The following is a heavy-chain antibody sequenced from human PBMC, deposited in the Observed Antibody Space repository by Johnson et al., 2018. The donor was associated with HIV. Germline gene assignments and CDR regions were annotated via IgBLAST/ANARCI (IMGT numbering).Heavy chain of an antibody. Sequence: QVQLVESGGDLVKAGGSLRLSCAASGSTFSDYYMSWIRQAPGKGLEWVSYISGSGGTIYHADSAKGRFNISRDNSKNTLYLQMNSLKTEDTAVYYCAREPHNFWSPDAFDIWGQGTMVTVSS. D-gene: IGHD3-3*01. CDR2: ISGSGGTI. V-gene: IGHV3-11*01. CDR3: AREPHNFWSPDAFDI. CDR1: GSTFSDYY. J-gene: IGHJ3*02.